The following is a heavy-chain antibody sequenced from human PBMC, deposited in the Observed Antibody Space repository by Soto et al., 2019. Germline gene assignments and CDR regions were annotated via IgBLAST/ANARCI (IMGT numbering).Heavy chain of an antibody. D-gene: IGHD2-15*01. CDR3: ARGYCSGGSCYSPEGAFDS. J-gene: IGHJ4*02. CDR1: GFTFSSYW. CDR2: INSDGSST. Sequence: EVQLVESGGGLVQPGGSLRLSCAASGFTFSSYWMHWVRQAPGKGLVWVSRINSDGSSTSYADSVKGRFTISRDNAKNTLYLQMNSLRAEDTAVYYCARGYCSGGSCYSPEGAFDSWGQGTLVTVSS. V-gene: IGHV3-74*01.